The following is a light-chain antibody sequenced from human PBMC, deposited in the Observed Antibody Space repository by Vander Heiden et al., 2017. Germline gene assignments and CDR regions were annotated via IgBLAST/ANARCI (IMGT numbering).Light chain of an antibody. J-gene: IGKJ1*01. V-gene: IGKV1-6*01. CDR1: RDIRKD. CDR3: LQLYSYPLT. Sequence: AIQMTQSPSSLPASVGDRVTITCRASRDIRKDLGWDQQQPGKAPKLLIFAASRLQSGVPSRFSGSGSGTDFTLTISTLQPEDFATFYGLQLYSYPLTFGQGTKVEI. CDR2: AAS.